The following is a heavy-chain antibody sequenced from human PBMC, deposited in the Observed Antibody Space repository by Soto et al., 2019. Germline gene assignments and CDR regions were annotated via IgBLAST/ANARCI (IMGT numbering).Heavy chain of an antibody. D-gene: IGHD3-3*01. CDR3: ARGRTYDFWSGYLYYYGMDV. CDR1: GYTFTDYH. V-gene: IGHV1-2*02. CDR2: ITPDSGDT. J-gene: IGHJ6*02. Sequence: ASVKVSCKASGYTFTDYHMHWVRQAPGQGLEWMGWITPDSGDTKYAQKFQGRVTMTRDTSISTVYMELSSLRSEDTAVYYCARGRTYDFWSGYLYYYGMDVWGQGTTVTVSS.